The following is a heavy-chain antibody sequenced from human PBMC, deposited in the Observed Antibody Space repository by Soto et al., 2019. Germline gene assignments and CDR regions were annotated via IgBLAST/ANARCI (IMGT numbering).Heavy chain of an antibody. CDR3: ARARRGYSSSWSEN. D-gene: IGHD6-13*01. CDR1: GGSISSGGYY. Sequence: PSETLSLTWTVSGGSISSGGYYWSRNRHAQGKGLEWIGEMNQSGITNYNPSLKSRVTISLDTSKNQFSLKLSSVTAADTAVYYCARARRGYSSSWSENWGQGTLVTVSS. V-gene: IGHV4-39*07. CDR2: MNQSGIT. J-gene: IGHJ4*02.